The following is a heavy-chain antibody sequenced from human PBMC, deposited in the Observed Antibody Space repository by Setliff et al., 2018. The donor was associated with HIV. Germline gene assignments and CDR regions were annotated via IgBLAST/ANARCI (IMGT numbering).Heavy chain of an antibody. D-gene: IGHD3-3*01. CDR1: GGSINSTSYY. Sequence: SSETLSLTCTVSGGSINSTSYYWGWIRQPPGNGLEWIGSIYHTGSTYYKPSLKSRVTISVDTSKNQFSLKLSSVAAGDTAVYYCARSIAPVASGYYYFEYWGQGTLVTSPQ. CDR2: IYHTGST. CDR3: ARSIAPVASGYYYFEY. V-gene: IGHV4-39*01. J-gene: IGHJ4*02.